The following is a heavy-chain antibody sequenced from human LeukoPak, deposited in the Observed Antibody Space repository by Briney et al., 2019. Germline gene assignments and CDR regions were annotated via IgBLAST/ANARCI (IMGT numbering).Heavy chain of an antibody. CDR2: ISSSGRII. V-gene: IGHV3-48*03. CDR1: GFTFSSYE. J-gene: IGHJ4*02. CDR3: ARVSRYANDY. Sequence: GGSLRLSCAAPGFTFSSYEMNWVRQAPGKGLEWVSDISSSGRIIYYADSVNGRFTISRDNTKNSLYLQMNSLRAEDTAVYYCARVSRYANDYWGQGTLVTVSS. D-gene: IGHD2-2*01.